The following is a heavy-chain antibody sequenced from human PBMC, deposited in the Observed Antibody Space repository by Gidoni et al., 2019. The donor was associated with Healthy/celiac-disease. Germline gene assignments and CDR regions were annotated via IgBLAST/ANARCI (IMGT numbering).Heavy chain of an antibody. CDR1: GFTFSSYG. CDR3: ARGPSAIHYFDY. Sequence: QVQLVESGGGVVQPGRYLRLSCAASGFTFSSYGMHWFPQAPGKGLEWVAVICYDGSNKYYADSVKGRFTISRDNSKNTLYLQMNSLRSEDTAVYYCARGPSAIHYFDYWGQGTLVTVSS. J-gene: IGHJ4*02. V-gene: IGHV3-33*01. CDR2: ICYDGSNK.